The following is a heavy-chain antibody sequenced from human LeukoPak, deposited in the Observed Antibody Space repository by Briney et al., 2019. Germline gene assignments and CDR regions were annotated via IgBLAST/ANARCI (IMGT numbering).Heavy chain of an antibody. V-gene: IGHV4-39*07. CDR3: ARAYYGSGSTYSAGYYYYMDV. CDR1: GGSISSSSYY. D-gene: IGHD3-10*01. Sequence: SETQSLTCTVSGGSISSSSYYWGWIRQPPGKGLEWIGSIYYTGSTFYNPSLKSRVTISVDTSKNQFSLKLSSVTAADTAVYYCARAYYGSGSTYSAGYYYYMDVWGKGTTVTISS. CDR2: IYYTGST. J-gene: IGHJ6*03.